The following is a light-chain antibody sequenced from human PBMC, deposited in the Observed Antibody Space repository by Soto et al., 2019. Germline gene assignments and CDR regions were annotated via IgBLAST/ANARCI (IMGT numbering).Light chain of an antibody. V-gene: IGKV1-39*01. J-gene: IGKJ1*01. CDR2: AAS. CDR1: QSISSY. CDR3: QQSYSTPWT. Sequence: DIQMTQSPSSLSASVGDRVTITCRAGQSISSYLNWYQQKPGKAPKLLIYAASSLQSGVPSRFSGSGSGTDVTLTISSLQPEDFATYYCQQSYSTPWTFGQGTKVEIK.